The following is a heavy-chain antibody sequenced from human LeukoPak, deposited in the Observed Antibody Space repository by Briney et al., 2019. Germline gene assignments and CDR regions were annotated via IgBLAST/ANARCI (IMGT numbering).Heavy chain of an antibody. Sequence: GASVKVSCKASGGTFSSYAISWVRQAPGQGLEWMGGIIPIFGTANYAQKFQGRVTITADESTSTAYMELSSLRSEDTAVYYCARDLPNYYDNSGYYRANWFDPWGQGTLVTVSS. CDR1: GGTFSSYA. D-gene: IGHD3-22*01. J-gene: IGHJ5*02. CDR2: IIPIFGTA. V-gene: IGHV1-69*13. CDR3: ARDLPNYYDNSGYYRANWFDP.